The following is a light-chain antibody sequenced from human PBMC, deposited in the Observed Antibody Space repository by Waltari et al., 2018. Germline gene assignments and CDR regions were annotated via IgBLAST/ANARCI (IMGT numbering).Light chain of an antibody. CDR1: QGVSGF. CDR2: HAS. J-gene: IGKJ1*01. V-gene: IGKV3-20*01. Sequence: EIVLTQSPGTLSLSPGERVTLACRASQGVSGFLAWYQQKPGQAPRLLIYHASNRATGIPDRFSGSGSGTDFSLTISRLEPEDFAVYYCQNHEKLPATFGQGTKVEI. CDR3: QNHEKLPAT.